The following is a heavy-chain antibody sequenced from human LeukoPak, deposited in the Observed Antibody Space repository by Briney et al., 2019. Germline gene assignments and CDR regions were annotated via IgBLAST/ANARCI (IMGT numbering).Heavy chain of an antibody. V-gene: IGHV4-59*01. Sequence: PSETLSLTCTVSGGSISSYYWSWIRQPPGKGLEWIGYIYYSGSTNYNPSLKSRVTISVDTSKNQFSLKLSSVTAADTAVYYCARVRQVGATGFDYWGQGTLVTVSS. CDR3: ARVRQVGATGFDY. CDR2: IYYSGST. CDR1: GGSISSYY. J-gene: IGHJ4*02. D-gene: IGHD1-26*01.